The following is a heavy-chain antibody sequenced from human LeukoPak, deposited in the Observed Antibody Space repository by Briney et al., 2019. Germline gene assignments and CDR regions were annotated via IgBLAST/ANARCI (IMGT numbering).Heavy chain of an antibody. V-gene: IGHV4-38-2*01. J-gene: IGHJ5*02. Sequence: PSETLSLTCAVSGYSISNSYYWGWIRQPPGKGLEWIGSIYHSGSTYYNPSLKSRVTISVDTSKNQFSLRLSSVTAADTAVYYCARGVAVAANWFDPWGQGTLVTVSS. CDR2: IYHSGST. CDR1: GYSISNSYY. CDR3: ARGVAVAANWFDP. D-gene: IGHD6-19*01.